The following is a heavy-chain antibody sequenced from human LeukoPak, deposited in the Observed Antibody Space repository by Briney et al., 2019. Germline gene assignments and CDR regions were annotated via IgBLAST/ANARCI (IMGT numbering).Heavy chain of an antibody. CDR2: IIPIFGTA. CDR3: ASRRGSGYDRFDYYFDY. J-gene: IGHJ4*02. D-gene: IGHD5-12*01. Sequence: SVTLSCKASGGTFSSYAISWVRQAPGQGLEWMGGIIPIFGTANYAQKFQGRVTITADESTSTAYMELSSLRSEDTAVYYCASRRGSGYDRFDYYFDYWGQGTLVTVSS. CDR1: GGTFSSYA. V-gene: IGHV1-69*13.